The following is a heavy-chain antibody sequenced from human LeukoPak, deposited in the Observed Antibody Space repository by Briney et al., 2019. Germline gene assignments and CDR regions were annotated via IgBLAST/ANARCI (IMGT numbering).Heavy chain of an antibody. CDR1: GFTVSSNY. V-gene: IGHV3-53*01. CDR2: IYSGGGT. CDR3: AKGTVADFDY. J-gene: IGHJ4*02. Sequence: PGGSLRLSCAASGFTVSSNYMSWVRQAPGKGLEWVSLIYSGGGTYYADSVRGRFTISRDDSKNTLYLQMNSLRAEDTAVYYCAKGTVADFDYWGQGTLVTVSS. D-gene: IGHD6-19*01.